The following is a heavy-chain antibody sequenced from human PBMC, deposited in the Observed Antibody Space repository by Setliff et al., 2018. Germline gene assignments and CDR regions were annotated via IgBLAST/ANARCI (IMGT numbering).Heavy chain of an antibody. CDR2: ILDDGVKK. V-gene: IGHV3-33*08. D-gene: IGHD6-6*01. CDR3: ARWTARAVDY. J-gene: IGHJ4*02. Sequence: GGSLRLSCAASGFTFSTYRMHWVRQAPGKGLEWVAVILDDGVKKYHADSVKGRFTISRDNSKNTLYLQMSSLRAEDTAVYYCARWTARAVDYWGQGTLVTVSS. CDR1: GFTFSTYR.